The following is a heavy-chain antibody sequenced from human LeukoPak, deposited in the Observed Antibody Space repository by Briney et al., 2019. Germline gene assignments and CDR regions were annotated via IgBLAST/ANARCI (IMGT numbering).Heavy chain of an antibody. CDR3: ARASSSFHYGMDV. J-gene: IGHJ6*02. D-gene: IGHD6-13*01. V-gene: IGHV4-34*01. CDR2: INHSGST. Sequence: SETLSLTCAVYGGSFSGYYWSWIRQPPGKGLEWIGEINHSGSTNYNPSLKSRVTISVDTSKNQFSLKLSSVTAADTAVYYCARASSSFHYGMDVWGQGTTVTVSS. CDR1: GGSFSGYY.